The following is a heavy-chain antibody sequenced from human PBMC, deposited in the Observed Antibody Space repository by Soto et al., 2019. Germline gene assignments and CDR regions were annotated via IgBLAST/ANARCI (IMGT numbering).Heavy chain of an antibody. CDR1: GFTFSNYA. D-gene: IGHD6-19*01. CDR2: ISGSGGST. J-gene: IGHJ4*02. V-gene: IGHV3-23*01. CDR3: ASGSGWYENFDY. Sequence: PGGSLRLSCAASGFTFSNYAMNWVRQAPGKGLDWVSAISGSGGSTYYADSVKGRFTISRDNSKNTLYLQMNSLRAEDTAVYYCASGSGWYENFDYWGQGTLVTVSS.